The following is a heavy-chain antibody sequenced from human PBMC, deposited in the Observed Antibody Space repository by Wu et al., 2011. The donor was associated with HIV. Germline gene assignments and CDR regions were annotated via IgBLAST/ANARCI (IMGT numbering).Heavy chain of an antibody. CDR2: MYPNTGDT. J-gene: IGHJ5*01. Sequence: QSGAEVKKPGASVKVACKASGYSFNDYLIHWIRQAPGQGLEWVGWMYPNTGDTNYAQKFQGRVTMTGDTSTNTAFMEVSRLRFDDTAVFFCARQADVGVAGNWFDSWGQGTLVTVSS. V-gene: IGHV1-2*02. CDR1: GYSFNDYL. CDR3: ARQADVGVAGNWFDS. D-gene: IGHD6-19*01.